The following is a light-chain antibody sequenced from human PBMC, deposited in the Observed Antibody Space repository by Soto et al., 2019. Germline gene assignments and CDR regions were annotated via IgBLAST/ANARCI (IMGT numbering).Light chain of an antibody. CDR3: QQFSSYPLT. CDR1: QSVRSN. J-gene: IGKJ4*01. CDR2: GAS. Sequence: EIVMTQSPATLSVSPEERATVSCRASQSVRSNLAWYQQRPGQAPRLLIYGASTRATGIPARFSGSGSGTEFTLTISSLQSEDFAVYYCQQFSSYPLTFGGGTKVDIK. V-gene: IGKV3-15*01.